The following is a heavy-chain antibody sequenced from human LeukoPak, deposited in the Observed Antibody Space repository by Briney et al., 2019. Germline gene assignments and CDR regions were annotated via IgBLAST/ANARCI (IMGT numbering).Heavy chain of an antibody. CDR3: ARGLSAVVY. D-gene: IGHD3-16*02. Sequence: SETLSLTCTVSGGSISSGGYYWSWIRQPPGKGLEWIGEINHSGSTNYNPSLKSRVTISVDTSKKQFSLKLSSVTAADTAVYYCARGLSAVVYWGQGTLVTVSS. CDR2: INHSGST. V-gene: IGHV4-39*07. J-gene: IGHJ4*02. CDR1: GGSISSGGYY.